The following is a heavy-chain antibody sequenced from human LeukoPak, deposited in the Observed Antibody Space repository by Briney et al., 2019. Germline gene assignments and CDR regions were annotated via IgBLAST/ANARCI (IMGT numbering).Heavy chain of an antibody. J-gene: IGHJ6*02. V-gene: IGHV1-69*13. Sequence: SVTVSCMASGGSFSSYGIGWVRQAPGQGLEWMGVIIPIFGTANYAQKFQGRVTITADESTSTAYMELSSLRSEDTAAYYCASRVGATMVYYYYGMDVWGQGTTVTVSS. CDR3: ASRVGATMVYYYYGMDV. D-gene: IGHD1-26*01. CDR2: IIPIFGTA. CDR1: GGSFSSYG.